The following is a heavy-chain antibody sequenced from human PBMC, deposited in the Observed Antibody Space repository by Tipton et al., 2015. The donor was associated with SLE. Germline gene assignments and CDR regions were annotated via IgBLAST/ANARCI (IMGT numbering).Heavy chain of an antibody. Sequence: QLAQSGAEVKKPGASVKVSCKASGYTFTDYYIHWVRQAPGQGLEWMGWISAYNGNRKYAKKVQGRVTMTTDTSTSTAYLELRSLRSDDTAVYYCASQGYCSGGSYPDFDYWGQGTLVTVSS. V-gene: IGHV1-18*04. CDR2: ISAYNGNR. D-gene: IGHD2-15*01. J-gene: IGHJ4*02. CDR3: ASQGYCSGGSYPDFDY. CDR1: GYTFTDYY.